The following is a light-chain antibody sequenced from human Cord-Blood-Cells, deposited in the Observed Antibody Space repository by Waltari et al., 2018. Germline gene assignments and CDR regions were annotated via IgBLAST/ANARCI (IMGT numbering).Light chain of an antibody. CDR2: KAS. J-gene: IGKJ2*01. Sequence: DIQRTQSPPTLSASVGDTVTITCRASQSISSWLAWYQQKPGKAPKLLIYKASSLESGGPSRFSGSGSGTEFTLTISSLQPDDFATYYCQQYNSYSGTFGQGTKLEIK. CDR3: QQYNSYSGT. V-gene: IGKV1-5*03. CDR1: QSISSW.